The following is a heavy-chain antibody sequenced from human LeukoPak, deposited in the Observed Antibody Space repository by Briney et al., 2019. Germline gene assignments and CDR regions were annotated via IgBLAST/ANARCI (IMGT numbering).Heavy chain of an antibody. CDR3: ITDLQFNMDV. CDR2: VKIEIDGGAT. D-gene: IGHD5-24*01. J-gene: IGHJ6*02. CDR1: GFTFSHAW. Sequence: PGGSLRLSCAASGFTFSHAWMTWVRPAPGKGLEWVGRVKIEIDGGATDYGAPVKGRFIISRDDSRNTLYLQMNSLKTEDTAVYYCITDLQFNMDVWGQGTTVTVSS. V-gene: IGHV3-15*01.